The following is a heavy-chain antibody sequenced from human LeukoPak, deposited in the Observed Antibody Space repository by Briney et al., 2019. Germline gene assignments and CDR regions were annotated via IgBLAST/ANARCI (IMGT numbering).Heavy chain of an antibody. CDR2: INPNSGGT. CDR1: GYTFTGYY. J-gene: IGHJ3*02. Sequence: ASVKVSCKASGYTFTGYYMHWVRQAPGQGLEWMGWINPNSGGTNYAQKFPGRVTMTRDTSISTAYMELSRLRSDDTAVYYCARVSYCSSTSCYSDAFDIWGQGTMVTVSS. CDR3: ARVSYCSSTSCYSDAFDI. D-gene: IGHD2-2*02. V-gene: IGHV1-2*02.